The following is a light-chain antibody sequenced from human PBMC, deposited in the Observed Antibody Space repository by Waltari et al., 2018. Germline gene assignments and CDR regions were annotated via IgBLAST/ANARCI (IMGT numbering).Light chain of an antibody. CDR1: QSISSY. CDR2: AAS. Sequence: DIQMTQSPSSLSASVGDRDTITCRASQSISSYLNWYQQKPGKAPKLLIYAASSLQSGVASRFSGSGSGTDFTLTISSLQPEDFATYYCQQSYSTPRTFGQGTKVEIK. CDR3: QQSYSTPRT. V-gene: IGKV1-39*01. J-gene: IGKJ1*01.